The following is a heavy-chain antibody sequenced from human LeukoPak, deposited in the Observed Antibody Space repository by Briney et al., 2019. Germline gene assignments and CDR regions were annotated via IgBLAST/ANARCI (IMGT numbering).Heavy chain of an antibody. D-gene: IGHD5-24*01. CDR1: GYTFTGYY. J-gene: IGHJ4*02. Sequence: ASVKVSCEASGYTFTGYYMHWVRQAPGHGLEWMGWINPNSGGTNCAQKFQGRVTMTRDTSIRTAYMELSRLTSDDTAVYYCAISVEMAAMPSYDYWGQGTLVTVSS. V-gene: IGHV1-2*02. CDR2: INPNSGGT. CDR3: AISVEMAAMPSYDY.